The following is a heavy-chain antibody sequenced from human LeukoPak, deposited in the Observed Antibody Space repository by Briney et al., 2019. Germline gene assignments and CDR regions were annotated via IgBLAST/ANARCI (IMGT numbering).Heavy chain of an antibody. CDR2: IYTSGST. J-gene: IGHJ5*02. Sequence: SETLSLTCTVSGGSISSGSYYWSWIRQPAGKGLEWIGRIYTSGSTNYNPSLKSRVTISVDTSKNQFSLKLSSVTAADTAVYYCARDVSSNYDWFDPWGQGTLVTVS. CDR3: ARDVSSNYDWFDP. CDR1: GGSISSGSYY. V-gene: IGHV4-61*02. D-gene: IGHD4-11*01.